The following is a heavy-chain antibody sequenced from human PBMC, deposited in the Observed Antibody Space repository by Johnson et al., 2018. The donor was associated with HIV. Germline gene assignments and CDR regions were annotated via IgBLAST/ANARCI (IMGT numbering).Heavy chain of an antibody. Sequence: VQLVESGGGVVQPGRSLRLSCAASGFTFSSYAMHWVRQAPGKGLEWVAIMSYDGSNKYYADSVKGRFTISRDNSKNTLYLQMNSLRAEDTAVYYCARDINYYDSSGYLIGSDAFDLWGQGTMVTVSS. V-gene: IGHV3-30-3*01. J-gene: IGHJ3*01. CDR3: ARDINYYDSSGYLIGSDAFDL. CDR1: GFTFSSYA. CDR2: MSYDGSNK. D-gene: IGHD3-22*01.